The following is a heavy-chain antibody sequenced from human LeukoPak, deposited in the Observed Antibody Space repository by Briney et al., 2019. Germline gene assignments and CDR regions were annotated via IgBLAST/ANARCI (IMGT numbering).Heavy chain of an antibody. CDR3: ARVRPVAGTGHYYFDY. J-gene: IGHJ4*02. CDR2: IYYSGGT. Sequence: SETLSLTCTVSGGSISSYYWSWIRQPPGKGLEWIGYIYYSGGTSYNPSLKSRVTISVDTSKNQFSLKLSSVTAADTAVYYCARVRPVAGTGHYYFDYWGQGTLVTVSS. V-gene: IGHV4-59*01. CDR1: GGSISSYY. D-gene: IGHD6-19*01.